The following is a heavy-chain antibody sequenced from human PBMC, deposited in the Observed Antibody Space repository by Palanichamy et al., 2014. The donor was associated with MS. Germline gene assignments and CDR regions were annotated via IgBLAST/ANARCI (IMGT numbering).Heavy chain of an antibody. CDR2: IVVGSGNT. D-gene: IGHD4-17*01. CDR3: VYYGDYHGHSPY. V-gene: IGHV1-58*02. Sequence: QMQLVQSGPEVKKPGTSVRVSCKASGFTFTSSAMQWVRQARGQRLEWIGWIVVGSGNTNYAQKFQERVTITRDMSTSTAYMELSSLRSEDTAVYYCVYYGDYHGHSPYWGQGTLVTVSS. CDR1: GFTFTSSA. J-gene: IGHJ4*02.